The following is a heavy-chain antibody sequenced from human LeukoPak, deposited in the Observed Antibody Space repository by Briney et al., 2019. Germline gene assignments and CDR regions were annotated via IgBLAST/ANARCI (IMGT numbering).Heavy chain of an antibody. D-gene: IGHD1-26*01. J-gene: IGHJ6*02. CDR2: INWNGGGT. CDR3: AKHMRATNTYSFFGLDV. CDR1: GFTFKDYG. V-gene: IGHV3-9*01. Sequence: GRSLRLSCAATGFTFKDYGMHWVRQPPGKGLEWASSINWNGGGTDYADSVKGRFTISRDNAKNSLYLQLSSLRPEDTALYYCAKHMRATNTYSFFGLDVWGQGTTVTVSS.